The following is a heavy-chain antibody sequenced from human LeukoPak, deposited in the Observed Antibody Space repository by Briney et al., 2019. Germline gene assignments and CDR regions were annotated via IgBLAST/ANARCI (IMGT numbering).Heavy chain of an antibody. CDR1: GFTFNIYW. D-gene: IGHD3-10*01. Sequence: GVSLRLSCEASGFTFNIYWMNWVRQAPGKGLEWVANIHQGGGVTHYGDSVKGRFTISRDNARNSLYLQMNDLRAEDTAVYYCARDCCASGSHDSWGQGTLVTVSS. V-gene: IGHV3-7*04. J-gene: IGHJ4*02. CDR3: ARDCCASGSHDS. CDR2: IHQGGGVT.